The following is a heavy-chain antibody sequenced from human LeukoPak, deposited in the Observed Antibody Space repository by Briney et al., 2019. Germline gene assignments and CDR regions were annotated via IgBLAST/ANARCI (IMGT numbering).Heavy chain of an antibody. D-gene: IGHD3-22*01. J-gene: IGHJ4*02. CDR1: GGSISSSSYY. V-gene: IGHV4-39*07. CDR3: ASERLDYGYYYY. Sequence: PSETLSLTCTVSGGSISSSSYYWGWIRQPPGKGLEWIGSIYYSGGTYYNPSLKSRVTISVDTSKNQFSLKLSSVTAADTAVYYCASERLDYGYYYYWGQGTLVTVSS. CDR2: IYYSGGT.